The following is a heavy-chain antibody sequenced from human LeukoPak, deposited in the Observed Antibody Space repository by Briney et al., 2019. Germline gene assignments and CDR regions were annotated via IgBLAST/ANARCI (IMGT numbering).Heavy chain of an antibody. CDR2: ISSSSSAI. Sequence: PGGSLRLSCAASGFTFSSYNMNWVRQAPGKGLEWVSYISSSSSAIYYADSVKGRFTISRDNSKNTLYLQMNSLRAEDTAVYYCAKVRWLGPFDYWGQGTLVTVSS. J-gene: IGHJ4*02. CDR1: GFTFSSYN. V-gene: IGHV3-48*01. D-gene: IGHD6-19*01. CDR3: AKVRWLGPFDY.